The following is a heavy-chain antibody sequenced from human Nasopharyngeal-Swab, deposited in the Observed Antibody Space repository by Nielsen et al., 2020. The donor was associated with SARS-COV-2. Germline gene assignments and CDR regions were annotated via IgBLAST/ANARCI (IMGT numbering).Heavy chain of an antibody. D-gene: IGHD4-17*01. J-gene: IGHJ5*02. CDR2: IIPVFGTP. V-gene: IGHV1-69*13. Sequence: SSVQVSCKSSGGSFRNSGFSWVRQAPGQGLEWMGGIIPVFGTPLYAQKFQGRVTISADESTTTTYMELSSLRSQDTAVYYCAKVRTNYGMGLNGALDPWGQGTLVTVSS. CDR3: AKVRTNYGMGLNGALDP. CDR1: GGSFRNSG.